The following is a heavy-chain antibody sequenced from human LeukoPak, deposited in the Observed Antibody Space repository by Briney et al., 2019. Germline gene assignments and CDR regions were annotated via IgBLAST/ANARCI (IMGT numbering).Heavy chain of an antibody. V-gene: IGHV3-23*01. CDR2: ISGSGGST. CDR3: VKDRCDRTTCPEV. D-gene: IGHD2-2*01. CDR1: GFTFSSYA. Sequence: GGSLRLSCAASGFTFSSYAMSWVRQAPGKGLEWVSAISGSGGSTYYTDSVKGRFTISRDNSKNTLHLQMSSLGAEDTALYYCVKDRCDRTTCPEVWGQGTLVTVSS. J-gene: IGHJ4*02.